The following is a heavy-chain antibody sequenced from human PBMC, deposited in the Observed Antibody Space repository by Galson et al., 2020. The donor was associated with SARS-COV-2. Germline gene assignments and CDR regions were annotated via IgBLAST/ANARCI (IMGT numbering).Heavy chain of an antibody. CDR3: ARSGFTYYYDSSGAFLGY. D-gene: IGHD3-22*01. CDR1: GYTFTSYG. Sequence: ASVKVSCKASGYTFTSYGISWVRQAPGQGLEWMGWISAYNGNTNYAQKPQGRVTMTTDTSTSTAYMELRSLRSDDTAVYYCARSGFTYYYDSSGAFLGYWGQGTLVTVSS. V-gene: IGHV1-18*04. J-gene: IGHJ4*02. CDR2: ISAYNGNT.